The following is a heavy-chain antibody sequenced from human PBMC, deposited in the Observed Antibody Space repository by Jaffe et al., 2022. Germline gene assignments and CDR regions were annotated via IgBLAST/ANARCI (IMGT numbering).Heavy chain of an antibody. J-gene: IGHJ3*01. CDR3: TTQPTTY. Sequence: QLVESGGGLEKPGGSLRLSCAASGFNFSNAWMNWVRQAPGKGLEWVGRIKRKTDGGTTDYAAPVKGRFTISRDDSKNTLYLQMNSLKTEDTAVYYCTTQPTTYWGQGTMVIVSS. D-gene: IGHD4-17*01. CDR2: IKRKTDGGTT. V-gene: IGHV3-15*01. CDR1: GFNFSNAW.